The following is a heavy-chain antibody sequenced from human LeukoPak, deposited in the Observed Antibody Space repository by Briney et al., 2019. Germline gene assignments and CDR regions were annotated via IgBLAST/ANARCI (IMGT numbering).Heavy chain of an antibody. CDR1: GYSFTSYW. D-gene: IGHD6-6*01. V-gene: IGHV5-51*01. CDR2: IYPGDSDT. J-gene: IGHJ5*02. Sequence: GESLKISCKGSGYSFTSYWIGWVRQMPGKGLEWMGIIYPGDSDTRYSPSFQGQVTISADKSITTAYLQWSSLKASDTAMYYCARASPPEYSSSSWRREVRGGEGFDPWGQGTLVTVSS. CDR3: ARASPPEYSSSSWRREVRGGEGFDP.